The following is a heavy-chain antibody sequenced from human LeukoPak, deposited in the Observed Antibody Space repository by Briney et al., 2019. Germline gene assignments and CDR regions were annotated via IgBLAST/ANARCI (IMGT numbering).Heavy chain of an antibody. CDR1: GYTFTGYY. D-gene: IGHD3-22*01. J-gene: IGHJ4*02. Sequence: ASVKVSCKASGYTFTGYYMHWVRQAPGQGLEWMGRINPNSGGTNYAQKFQGRVTMTRDTSISTAYMELSSLRSDDTAVYYCARGGYYDSSGNYWGQGTQVTVSS. V-gene: IGHV1-2*06. CDR2: INPNSGGT. CDR3: ARGGYYDSSGNY.